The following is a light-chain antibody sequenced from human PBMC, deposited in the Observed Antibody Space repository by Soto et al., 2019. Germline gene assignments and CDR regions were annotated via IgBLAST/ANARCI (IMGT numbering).Light chain of an antibody. V-gene: IGKV1-5*03. CDR2: RAS. J-gene: IGKJ1*01. Sequence: DIQMTQSPSTLPASVGDRVTITCRASQSIRRWLAWYQQKPGKAPKLLIYRASSLESGVPSRFRGSGSGTEFALTSNSLQPDDFATYYCQHYRTFGQGTKVEVK. CDR1: QSIRRW. CDR3: QHYRT.